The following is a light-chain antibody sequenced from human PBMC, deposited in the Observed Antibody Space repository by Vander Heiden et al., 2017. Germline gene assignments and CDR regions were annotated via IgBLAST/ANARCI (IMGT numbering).Light chain of an antibody. Sequence: DIVMTQSPDSLAVSLGDRATINCQSSQSVCVSADNRNYLAWYQQRPGKPPKLLIYGASTRESGVPCRFSGTGSGTDFNLTIARLQAEDLAVYVCQQCFVSPPAFGPGTKVEIK. J-gene: IGKJ3*01. CDR2: GAS. CDR3: QQCFVSPPA. CDR1: QSVCVSADNRNY. V-gene: IGKV4-1*01.